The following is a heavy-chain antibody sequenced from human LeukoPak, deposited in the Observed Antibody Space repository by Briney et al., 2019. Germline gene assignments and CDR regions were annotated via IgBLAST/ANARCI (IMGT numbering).Heavy chain of an antibody. V-gene: IGHV4-59*08. Sequence: PSETLSLTRTVSGGSISSYYWSWIRQPPGKGLEWIGYIYYSGSTNYNPSLKSRVTISVDTSKNQFSLKLSSVTAADTAVYYCARHNPYCSGGSCYDGGDYWGQGTLVTVSS. CDR3: ARHNPYCSGGSCYDGGDY. J-gene: IGHJ4*02. CDR1: GGSISSYY. CDR2: IYYSGST. D-gene: IGHD2-15*01.